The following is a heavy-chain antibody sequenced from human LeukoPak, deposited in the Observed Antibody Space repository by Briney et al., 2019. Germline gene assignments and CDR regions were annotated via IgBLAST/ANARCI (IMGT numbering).Heavy chain of an antibody. CDR2: ITGSGGNT. J-gene: IGHJ4*02. CDR1: GFSFSSLA. Sequence: GGSLRLSCAASGFSFSSLAMSWVRQTPGKGLEWVSAITGSGGNTYYADSVKGRFTISRDNSKNTLYLQMNSLRAEDTAVYYCARSYSPDYWGQGTLVTVSS. V-gene: IGHV3-23*01. CDR3: ARSYSPDY. D-gene: IGHD1-26*01.